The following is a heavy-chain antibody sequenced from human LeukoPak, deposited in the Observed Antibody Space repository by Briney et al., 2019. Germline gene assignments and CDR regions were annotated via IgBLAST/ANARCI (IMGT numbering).Heavy chain of an antibody. V-gene: IGHV4-59*08. CDR3: ARHFYGYSYGPGGDY. Sequence: PSETLSLTCTVSGGSISNYYWSWIRQPPGKGLEWIGYITYSGSTNYNPSLKSRVTISVDTSKNQFSLKLNSGTAADTAVYYCARHFYGYSYGPGGDYWGQGTLVTVSS. D-gene: IGHD5-18*01. J-gene: IGHJ4*02. CDR2: ITYSGST. CDR1: GGSISNYY.